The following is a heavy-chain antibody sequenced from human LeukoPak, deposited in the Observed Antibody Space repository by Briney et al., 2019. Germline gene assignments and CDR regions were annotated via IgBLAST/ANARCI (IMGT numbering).Heavy chain of an antibody. CDR3: AKWGDYGVLTGYYGYNY. J-gene: IGHJ4*02. CDR1: GFTFSNYA. Sequence: GASLRLSCAASGFTFSNYAVSWVRQAPGKGLEWVSAITGSGGNTYYADSVKGRFTISRDTSKNPVFLQMSSLRAEDTAVYYCAKWGDYGVLTGYYGYNYWGQGTLVTVSS. CDR2: ITGSGGNT. D-gene: IGHD3-9*01. V-gene: IGHV3-23*01.